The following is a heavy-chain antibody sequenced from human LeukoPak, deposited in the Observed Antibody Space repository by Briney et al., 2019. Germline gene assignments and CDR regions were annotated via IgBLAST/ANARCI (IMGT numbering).Heavy chain of an antibody. J-gene: IGHJ6*02. Sequence: PGRSLRLSCAASGFTFSSYAMHWVRQAPGKGLEWVAVISYDGSNKYYADSVKGQFTISRDNSKSTLYLQMNSLRAEGTAVHYCARGGSSAAYYYYGMDVWGQGTTVTVSS. CDR1: GFTFSSYA. D-gene: IGHD6-6*01. V-gene: IGHV3-30*04. CDR3: ARGGSSAAYYYYGMDV. CDR2: ISYDGSNK.